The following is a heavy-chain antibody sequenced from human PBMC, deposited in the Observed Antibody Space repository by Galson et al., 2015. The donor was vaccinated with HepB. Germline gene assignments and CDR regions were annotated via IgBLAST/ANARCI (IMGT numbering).Heavy chain of an antibody. V-gene: IGHV3-11*06. CDR3: ARDLLAVRGYSGYDPNWFDP. CDR2: ISSSSSYT. J-gene: IGHJ5*02. Sequence: SLRLSCAASGFTFSDYYMSWIRQAPGKGLEWVSYISSSSSYTNYADSVKGRFTISRDNAKNSLYLQMNSLRAEDTAVYYCARDLLAVRGYSGYDPNWFDPWGQGTLVTVSS. D-gene: IGHD5-12*01. CDR1: GFTFSDYY.